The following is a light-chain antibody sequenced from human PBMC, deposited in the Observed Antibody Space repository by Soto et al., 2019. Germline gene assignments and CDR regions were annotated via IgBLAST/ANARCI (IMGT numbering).Light chain of an antibody. CDR2: GAS. V-gene: IGKV3-20*01. CDR1: QSVSSSY. CDR3: HQYGSSPPYT. Sequence: EIVLTQSPGTLSLSPGERATLSCRASQSVSSSYLAWYQQKPGQAPRLLIYGASSRATGIPDRFSGSGSGTDFTLTISRLEPEDFAVYYCHQYGSSPPYTFGQGTQLEIK. J-gene: IGKJ2*01.